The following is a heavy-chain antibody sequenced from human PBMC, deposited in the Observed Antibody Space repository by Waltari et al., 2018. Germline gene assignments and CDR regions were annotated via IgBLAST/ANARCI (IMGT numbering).Heavy chain of an antibody. CDR1: GFPFSSYS. CDR2: ISSSTSTI. V-gene: IGHV3-48*01. J-gene: IGHJ4*02. D-gene: IGHD4-17*01. CDR3: ARDLYGDYAIDY. Sequence: EVQLVESGGGLVQPGGSLRLSCAASGFPFSSYSMNWVRQAPGKGLEWVSYISSSTSTIYYADSVKGRFTISRDNAKNSLSLQMNSLRAEDTAVYYCARDLYGDYAIDYWGQGTLVTVSS.